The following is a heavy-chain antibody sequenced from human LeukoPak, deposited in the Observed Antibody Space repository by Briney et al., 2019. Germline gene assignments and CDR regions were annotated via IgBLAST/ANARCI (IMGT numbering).Heavy chain of an antibody. Sequence: ASVKVSCKASGYTFTSYAMHWVRQAPGQRLEWMGWSNAGNGNTKYSQEFQGRVTITRDKSTSTAYMELSSLRSEDTAVYYCARVVGSYYYDSSEAFDIWGQGTMVTVSS. D-gene: IGHD3-22*01. V-gene: IGHV1-3*02. J-gene: IGHJ3*02. CDR1: GYTFTSYA. CDR3: ARVVGSYYYDSSEAFDI. CDR2: SNAGNGNT.